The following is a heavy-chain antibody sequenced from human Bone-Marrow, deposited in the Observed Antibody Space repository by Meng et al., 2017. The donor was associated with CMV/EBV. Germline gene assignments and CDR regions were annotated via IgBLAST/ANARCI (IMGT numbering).Heavy chain of an antibody. Sequence: ESLKISCAVYGGSFSGYYWSWIRQPPGKGLEWIGEINHSGSTNYNPSLKSRVTISVDTSKNQFSLKLSSVTAADTAVYYCARGRLSRYCSSTSCYTRGAFAIWGQGPRVTCSS. J-gene: IGHJ3*02. CDR3: ARGRLSRYCSSTSCYTRGAFAI. V-gene: IGHV4-34*01. CDR1: GGSFSGYY. D-gene: IGHD2-2*02. CDR2: INHSGST.